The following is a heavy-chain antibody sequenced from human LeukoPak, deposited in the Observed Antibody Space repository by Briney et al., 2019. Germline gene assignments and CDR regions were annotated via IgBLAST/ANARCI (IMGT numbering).Heavy chain of an antibody. J-gene: IGHJ4*02. CDR3: ARAPNYYGSGSYDY. CDR1: GFTFNFYG. Sequence: GGSLRLSCAASGFTFNFYGMHWVRQAPGKGLEWVAVISYDGSNKYYADSVKGRFTISRDNSKNTLYLQMNSLRAEDTAVYYCARAPNYYGSGSYDYWGQGTLVTVSS. V-gene: IGHV3-30*06. CDR2: ISYDGSNK. D-gene: IGHD3-10*01.